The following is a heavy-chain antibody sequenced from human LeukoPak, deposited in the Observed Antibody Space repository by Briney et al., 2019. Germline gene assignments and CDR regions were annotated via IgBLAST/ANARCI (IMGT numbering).Heavy chain of an antibody. CDR3: ARGYRYYYDSSGYYLDY. CDR1: GDSISSYY. Sequence: SETLSLTCTVSGDSISSYYWSWIRQPPGKGLEWIGYIYYSGSTNYNPSLKSRVTISVDTSKNQFSLKLSSVTAADTAVYYCARGYRYYYDSSGYYLDYWGQGTLVTVSS. J-gene: IGHJ4*02. CDR2: IYYSGST. V-gene: IGHV4-59*01. D-gene: IGHD3-22*01.